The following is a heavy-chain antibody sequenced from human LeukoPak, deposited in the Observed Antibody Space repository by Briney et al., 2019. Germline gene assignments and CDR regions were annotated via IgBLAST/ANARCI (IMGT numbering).Heavy chain of an antibody. CDR2: IGNSGDRA. V-gene: IGHV3-23*01. Sequence: GGSLRLSCAASGFTFSSYAMSWVRQAPGKGPEWVSGIGNSGDRAFYADSVKGRFTISRDNSKNTLYLQMNSLRVEDTALYYCAKGGVWGQGIAVTVSS. CDR3: AKGGV. CDR1: GFTFSSYA. J-gene: IGHJ6*02.